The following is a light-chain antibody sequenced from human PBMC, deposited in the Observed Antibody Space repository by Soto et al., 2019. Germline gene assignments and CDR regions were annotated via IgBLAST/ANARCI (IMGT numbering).Light chain of an antibody. J-gene: IGLJ2*01. CDR1: SSDVGGYNY. CDR2: DVS. CDR3: SSSTSSTTVA. V-gene: IGLV2-14*03. Sequence: QSVLTQPASVSGSPGQSITISCTGTSSDVGGYNYVSWYQQHPGKAPKLMIYDVSNRPSGVSNRFSGSKSGNTASLTISGLQAEDEADYYCSSSTSSTTVAFGGGTKVTVL.